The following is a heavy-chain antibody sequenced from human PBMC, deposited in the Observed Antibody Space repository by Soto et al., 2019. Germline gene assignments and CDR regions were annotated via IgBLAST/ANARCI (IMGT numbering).Heavy chain of an antibody. D-gene: IGHD1-1*01. J-gene: IGHJ4*02. Sequence: GGSLRLSCAASGFTFSSYAMSWVRQAPGKGLERVSAISGDGGITYYANSVKGRFTISRDNSKNTLFLQMNNLRAEDTALYYCAKRGINSNSEYFFDYWGQGTLVTVSS. V-gene: IGHV3-23*01. CDR2: ISGDGGIT. CDR3: AKRGINSNSEYFFDY. CDR1: GFTFSSYA.